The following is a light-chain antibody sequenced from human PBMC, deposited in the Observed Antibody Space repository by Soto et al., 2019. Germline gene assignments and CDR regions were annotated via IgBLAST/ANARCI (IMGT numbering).Light chain of an antibody. CDR2: RNN. CDR3: AAWDDSLSGRV. J-gene: IGLJ1*01. Sequence: QSVLTQPPSASGTPGQRVTISCSGSSSNIGSNYVYWYQQLPGTAPKLLIYRNNQRPSGVRDRFSGSKSGTSASLAISGLRSEDEADYYCAAWDDSLSGRVFGTGTKLTV. V-gene: IGLV1-47*01. CDR1: SSNIGSNY.